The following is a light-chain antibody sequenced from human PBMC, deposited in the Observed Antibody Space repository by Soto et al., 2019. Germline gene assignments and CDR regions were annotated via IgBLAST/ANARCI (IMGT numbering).Light chain of an antibody. V-gene: IGKV1-39*01. CDR3: QQSYSSPLT. CDR1: QNIKKF. J-gene: IGKJ4*01. CDR2: ATS. Sequence: DIHMTQSPSSLSASVEDRVTITCRASQNIKKFLNWYQQRPGKAPSALIHATSTLQNGVSSRFSGSGSDTDFTLTITSLQPEDFATYFCQQSYSSPLTFGGGTKVEL.